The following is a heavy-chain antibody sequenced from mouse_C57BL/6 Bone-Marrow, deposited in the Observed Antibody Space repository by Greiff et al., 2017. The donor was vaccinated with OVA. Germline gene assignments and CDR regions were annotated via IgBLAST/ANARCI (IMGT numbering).Heavy chain of an antibody. CDR2: IWRGGST. D-gene: IGHD2-1*01. V-gene: IGHV2-5*01. J-gene: IGHJ3*01. CDR3: AKNCYYGNYGFAY. CDR1: GFSLTSYG. Sequence: VQLVESGPGLVQPSQSLSITCTVSGFSLTSYGVHWVRQSPGKGLEWLGVIWRGGSTDYNAAFMSRLSITKDNSKSQVFFKMNSLQADDTAIYYCAKNCYYGNYGFAYWGQGTLVTVSA.